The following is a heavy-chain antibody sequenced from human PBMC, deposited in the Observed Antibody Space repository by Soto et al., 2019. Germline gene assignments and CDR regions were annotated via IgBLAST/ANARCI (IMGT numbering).Heavy chain of an antibody. CDR3: VKAPIVVVPAASDDYYYGMDV. CDR2: ISSNGGST. J-gene: IGHJ6*02. Sequence: GGSLRLSCSASGFTFSSYAMHWVRQAPGKGLEYVSAISSNGGSTYYADSVKGRFTTSRDNSKNTLYLQMSSLRAEDTAVYYCVKAPIVVVPAASDDYYYGMDVWGQGTTVTVSS. D-gene: IGHD2-2*01. CDR1: GFTFSSYA. V-gene: IGHV3-64D*08.